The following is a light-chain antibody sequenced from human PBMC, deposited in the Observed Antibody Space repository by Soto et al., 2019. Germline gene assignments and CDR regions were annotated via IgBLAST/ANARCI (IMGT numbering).Light chain of an antibody. J-gene: IGLJ2*01. V-gene: IGLV3-21*04. CDR2: YDS. CDR3: QVWDRSTDSP. Sequence: SYELTQPPSVSVAPGKTATITCGGNNIGGKSVHWYQQKPGQAPVLVIYYDSDRPSGIPERFSGSHSGNTATLTISRVEAGDEADYYCQVWDRSTDSPFGEGTKLTVL. CDR1: NIGGKS.